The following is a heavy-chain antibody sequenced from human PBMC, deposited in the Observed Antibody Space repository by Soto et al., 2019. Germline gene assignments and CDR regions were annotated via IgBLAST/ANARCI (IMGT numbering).Heavy chain of an antibody. CDR3: ARQKALYYDILTGPDAFDI. Sequence: QVQLVESGGGLVKPGGSPRLSCAASGFTFSDYYMSWIRQAPGKGLEWVSYISSSGSTIYYADSVKGRFTISRDNAKNSLYLQMNSLRAEDTAVYYCARQKALYYDILTGPDAFDIWGQGTMVTVSS. J-gene: IGHJ3*02. CDR1: GFTFSDYY. CDR2: ISSSGSTI. D-gene: IGHD3-9*01. V-gene: IGHV3-11*01.